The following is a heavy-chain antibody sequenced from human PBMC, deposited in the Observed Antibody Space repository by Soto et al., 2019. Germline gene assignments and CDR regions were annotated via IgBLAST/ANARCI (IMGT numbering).Heavy chain of an antibody. Sequence: QEQLVEPGGGEVQPGTSLRLSSAPSGFPFSSYGMHRVRQAPGKGLEWVAVTSHDGSNKFYADSVKGRFSISRDDSKNTLFLQMNSLRTEDTAVYYCAKDRRDYGDSLVNNYFDPWGQGTLVTVSS. D-gene: IGHD4-17*01. V-gene: IGHV3-30*18. CDR1: GFPFSSYG. J-gene: IGHJ5*02. CDR3: AKDRRDYGDSLVNNYFDP. CDR2: TSHDGSNK.